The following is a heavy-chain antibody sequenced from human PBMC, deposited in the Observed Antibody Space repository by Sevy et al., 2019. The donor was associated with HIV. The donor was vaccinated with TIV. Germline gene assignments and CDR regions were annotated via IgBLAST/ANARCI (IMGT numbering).Heavy chain of an antibody. Sequence: GGCLRLSCAASGFTFSDHYLDCVRQAPGKGLEWIGRIRNDPNSYTTEYAASVKGRFTITRDDSKNSMYPEMNSLKTEDSAVYYWFRGPDCGGGGCQRLNPYCLDAWGKGAVVNVSS. D-gene: IGHD2-15*01. CDR3: FRGPDCGGGGCQRLNPYCLDA. CDR2: IRNDPNSYTT. V-gene: IGHV3-72*01. CDR1: GFTFSDHY. J-gene: IGHJ6*03.